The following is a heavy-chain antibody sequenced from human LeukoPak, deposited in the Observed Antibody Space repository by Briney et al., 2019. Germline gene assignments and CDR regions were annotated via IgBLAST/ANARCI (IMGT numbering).Heavy chain of an antibody. J-gene: IGHJ4*02. D-gene: IGHD6-6*01. CDR1: GGSISSAGYY. V-gene: IGHV4-31*03. Sequence: PSETLSLTCTVSGGSISSAGYYWGWIRQHPGKGLEWVGYIYYSGATYYTPSLKSRVTISVDTSKNQFSLKLSSVTAADTAVYYCARLIAARGNYWGQGTLVTVSS. CDR3: ARLIAARGNY. CDR2: IYYSGAT.